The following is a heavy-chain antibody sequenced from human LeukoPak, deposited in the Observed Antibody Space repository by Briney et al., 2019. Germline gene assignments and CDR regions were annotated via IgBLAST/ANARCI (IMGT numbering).Heavy chain of an antibody. Sequence: PGGSLRLSCAASGFTFSSYGMHWVRQAPGKGLGWLAFISYDGGNNYYADSAKGRFTISRDNSKNTLYLQMNSLRAEDTAVYYCAKGQSSGLDWGQGTLVTVSS. CDR1: GFTFSSYG. CDR3: AKGQSSGLD. V-gene: IGHV3-30*18. D-gene: IGHD3/OR15-3a*01. CDR2: ISYDGGNN. J-gene: IGHJ4*02.